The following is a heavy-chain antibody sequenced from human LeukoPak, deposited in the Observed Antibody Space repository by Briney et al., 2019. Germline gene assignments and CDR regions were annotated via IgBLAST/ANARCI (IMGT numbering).Heavy chain of an antibody. CDR1: GFTFNNYW. CDR2: IKQDGSEK. V-gene: IGHV3-7*01. D-gene: IGHD1-26*01. CDR3: ARDKIVGATSLDY. Sequence: GGSLRLSCVASGFTFNNYWMSWVRQAPGKGPEWVANIKQDGSEKYYVDSVKGRFTISRDNAKNSLYLHMDSLRAEDTAFYYRARDKIVGATSLDYWGQGTLVTVSS. J-gene: IGHJ4*02.